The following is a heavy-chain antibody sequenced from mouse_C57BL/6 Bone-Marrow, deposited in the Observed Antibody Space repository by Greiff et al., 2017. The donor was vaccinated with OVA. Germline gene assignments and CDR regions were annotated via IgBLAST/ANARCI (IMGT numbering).Heavy chain of an antibody. V-gene: IGHV1-69*01. Sequence: VQLQQPGAELVMPGASVKLSCKASGYTFTSYWMHWVKQRPGQGLEWIGEIDPSDSYTNYNQKFNGKSTLTVDKSSSTAYMQLSSLTSEDSAVYYCARRFITTVVADYWGQGTTLTVSS. CDR2: IDPSDSYT. CDR3: ARRFITTVVADY. CDR1: GYTFTSYW. J-gene: IGHJ2*01. D-gene: IGHD1-1*01.